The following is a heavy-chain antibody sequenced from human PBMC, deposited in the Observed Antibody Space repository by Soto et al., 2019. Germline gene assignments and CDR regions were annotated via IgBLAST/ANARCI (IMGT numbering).Heavy chain of an antibody. CDR2: ISYDGSNK. CDR3: AKDGGSGSYRATYFDY. Sequence: GGSLRLSCAASGFTFSSYGMHWVRQAPGKGLEWVAVISYDGSNKYYADSVKGRFTISRDNSKNTLYLQMNSLRAEDTAVYYCAKDGGSGSYRATYFDYWGQGTLVTVSS. V-gene: IGHV3-30*18. D-gene: IGHD1-26*01. J-gene: IGHJ4*02. CDR1: GFTFSSYG.